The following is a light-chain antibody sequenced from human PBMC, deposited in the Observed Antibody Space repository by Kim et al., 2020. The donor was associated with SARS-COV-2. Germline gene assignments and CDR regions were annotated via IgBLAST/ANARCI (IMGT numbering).Light chain of an antibody. J-gene: IGKJ1*01. V-gene: IGKV3-20*01. CDR3: QQYGSSPRT. Sequence: LAPGERAPLPCRARQSVSSNYLAWYQQKPGQAPRLLIYGASSRATVIPDRFSGSGSGTDFTLTISRLEPEDFAVYYCQQYGSSPRTFGQGTKVEI. CDR1: QSVSSNY. CDR2: GAS.